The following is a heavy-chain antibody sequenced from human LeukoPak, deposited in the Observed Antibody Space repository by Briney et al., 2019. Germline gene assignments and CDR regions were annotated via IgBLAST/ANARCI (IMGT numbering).Heavy chain of an antibody. CDR1: GYSFTSYW. V-gene: IGHV5-10-1*01. Sequence: GESLKISCKGSGYSFTSYWISWVRQMPGKGLEWMGRNDPSDSYTNYSPSFQGHVTISADKSISTAYLQWSSLKASDTAMYYCARHGCSSTSCYLGRFDPWGQGTLVTVSS. CDR2: NDPSDSYT. D-gene: IGHD2-2*01. CDR3: ARHGCSSTSCYLGRFDP. J-gene: IGHJ5*02.